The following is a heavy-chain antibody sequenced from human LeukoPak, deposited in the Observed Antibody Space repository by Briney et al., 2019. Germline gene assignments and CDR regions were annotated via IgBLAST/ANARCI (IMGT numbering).Heavy chain of an antibody. J-gene: IGHJ6*02. CDR2: IIPILGIA. CDR1: GGTFSSYA. CDR3: ARGLRVLNYYYGMDV. V-gene: IGHV1-69*04. Sequence: SVKVSCKASGGTFSSYAISWVRQAPGQGLEWMGRIIPILGIANYAQKFQGRVTMTRNTSISTAYMELSSLRSEDTAVYYCARGLRVLNYYYGMDVWGQGTTVTVSS.